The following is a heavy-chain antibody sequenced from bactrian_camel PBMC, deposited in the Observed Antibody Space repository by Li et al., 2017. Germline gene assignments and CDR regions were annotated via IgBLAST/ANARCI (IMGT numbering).Heavy chain of an antibody. CDR1: GYTFNTYS. V-gene: IGHV3S1*01. J-gene: IGHJ4*01. CDR3: ATGVYCANVLSPSEYDT. CDR2: IDTGDGST. D-gene: IGHD3*01. Sequence: HVQLVESGGGSALAGGSVRLSCAASGYTFNTYSWFRQAPGKEREGVAAIDTGDGSTYYLNSVEGRFTISHDNAKTTLFLEMNSLKPDDTAMYYCATGVYCANVLSPSEYDTWGQGTQVTVS.